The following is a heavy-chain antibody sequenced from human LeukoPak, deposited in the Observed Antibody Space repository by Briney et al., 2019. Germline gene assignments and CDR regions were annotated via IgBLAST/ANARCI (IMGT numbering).Heavy chain of an antibody. D-gene: IGHD6-6*01. J-gene: IGHJ4*02. Sequence: SETLTLTCTASGGTISSYARSWIRQAPGKGLEWIARIYTSGSTNYNPSLKSRVTMSVATSKNQLSLKLSCVIAADTAVYYCAREVSSIAARFCDYWGQGTLVTVSS. V-gene: IGHV4-4*07. CDR1: GGTISSYA. CDR3: AREVSSIAARFCDY. CDR2: IYTSGST.